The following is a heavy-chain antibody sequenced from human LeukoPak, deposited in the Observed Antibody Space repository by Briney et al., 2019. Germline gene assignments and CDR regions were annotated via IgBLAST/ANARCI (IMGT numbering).Heavy chain of an antibody. Sequence: ASVKVSCKASGYTFTSYYMHWVRQAPGQGLEWMGWINPNSGGTNYAQKFQGRVTMTRDTSISTAYMELSRLRSDDTAVYYCARVVKDIVVVPAIGGWFDPWGQGTLVTVSS. V-gene: IGHV1-2*02. CDR1: GYTFTSYY. CDR3: ARVVKDIVVVPAIGGWFDP. CDR2: INPNSGGT. J-gene: IGHJ5*02. D-gene: IGHD2-2*01.